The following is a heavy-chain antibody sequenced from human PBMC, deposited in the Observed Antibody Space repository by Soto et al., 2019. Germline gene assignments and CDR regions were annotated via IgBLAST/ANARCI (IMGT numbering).Heavy chain of an antibody. CDR3: ARGSSTEKVDS. D-gene: IGHD6-6*01. J-gene: IGHJ4*02. CDR2: IHNSGSP. Sequence: QVQLQESGPGLVRPSQTLSLTCSVSGASIHNGGYFWSWIRQSPEKGLEWIGHIHNSGSPYNNPCRITGVPISANTTMNQSSLALTSVTAADTAVDSAARGSSTEKVDSWGQGTLFTVSS. CDR1: GASIHNGGYF. V-gene: IGHV4-30-4*01.